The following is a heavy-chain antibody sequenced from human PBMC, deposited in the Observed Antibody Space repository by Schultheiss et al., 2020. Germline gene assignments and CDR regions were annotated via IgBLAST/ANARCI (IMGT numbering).Heavy chain of an antibody. CDR3: AKVGEDYYYGMDV. CDR2: ISGSGGST. CDR1: GFTFSSYG. D-gene: IGHD3-10*01. Sequence: GGSLRLSCAASGFTFSSYGMHWVRQAPGKGLEWVSAISGSGGSTYYADSVKGRFTISRDNSKNTLYLQMNSLRAEDTAVYYCAKVGEDYYYGMDVWGQGTTVTVSS. J-gene: IGHJ6*02. V-gene: IGHV3-23*01.